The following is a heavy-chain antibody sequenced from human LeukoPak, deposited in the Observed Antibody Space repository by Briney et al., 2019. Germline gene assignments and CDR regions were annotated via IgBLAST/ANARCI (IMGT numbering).Heavy chain of an antibody. CDR3: ARGSSVSGFDF. CDR1: GYTFTGHH. J-gene: IGHJ4*02. V-gene: IGHV1-2*02. D-gene: IGHD5/OR15-5a*01. CDR2: NNPDRGGR. Sequence: GASAKVSCKASGYTFTGHHMHWVRHAPGQGLEWMGWNNPDRGGRDYAQKIQGRDNMTSVTFISTAYMELGSLRSDGAAVYYCARGSSVSGFDFWGQGTLVTVSS.